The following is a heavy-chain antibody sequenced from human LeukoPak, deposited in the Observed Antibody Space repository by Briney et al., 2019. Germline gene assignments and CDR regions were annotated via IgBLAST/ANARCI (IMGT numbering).Heavy chain of an antibody. V-gene: IGHV3-21*04. D-gene: IGHD2-8*02. Sequence: PGGSLRLSCAASGFTFSSYSMNWVRQAPGKGLEWVSSISSSSSYIYYADSVKGRFTISRDNAKNSLYLQMNSLRAEDTAVYYCATGSDTGDFDYWGQGTLVTVSS. CDR2: ISSSSSYI. CDR3: ATGSDTGDFDY. CDR1: GFTFSSYS. J-gene: IGHJ4*02.